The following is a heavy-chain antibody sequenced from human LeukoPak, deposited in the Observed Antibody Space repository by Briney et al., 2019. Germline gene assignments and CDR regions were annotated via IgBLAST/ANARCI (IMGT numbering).Heavy chain of an antibody. J-gene: IGHJ4*02. CDR3: AKDRGYTPMAEDY. CDR2: ISSTSTYI. D-gene: IGHD5-18*01. Sequence: GGSLRLSCAASGFTFSSFNMSWVRQAPGKGLEWVSSISSTSTYIYDADSVKGRFTISRDNAKNSLYLQMNSLRAEDTAVYYCAKDRGYTPMAEDYWGQGTLVTVSS. CDR1: GFTFSSFN. V-gene: IGHV3-21*04.